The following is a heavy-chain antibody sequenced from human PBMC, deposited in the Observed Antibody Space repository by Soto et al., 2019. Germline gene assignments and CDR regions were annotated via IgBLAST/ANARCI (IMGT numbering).Heavy chain of an antibody. CDR2: ISSSSSYI. Sequence: EVQLEESGGGLVKPGGSLRLSCAASGFTVSSYSMNWVRQAPGKGLEWVSSISSSSSYIYYADSVKGRFTISRDNAKNSLYLQMNSLRAEDTAVYYCARGYDNSGYYLYWGQGTLVTVSS. D-gene: IGHD3-22*01. V-gene: IGHV3-21*01. CDR3: ARGYDNSGYYLY. J-gene: IGHJ4*02. CDR1: GFTVSSYS.